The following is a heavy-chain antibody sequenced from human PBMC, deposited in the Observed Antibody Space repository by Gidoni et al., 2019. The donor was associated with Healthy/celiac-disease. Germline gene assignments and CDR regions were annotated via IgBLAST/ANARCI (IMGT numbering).Heavy chain of an antibody. CDR3: ARDNYYDSSGYRGDY. J-gene: IGHJ4*02. V-gene: IGHV3-11*06. CDR2: ISSSSSYT. D-gene: IGHD3-22*01. CDR1: GFTFSDYY. Sequence: QVQLVESGGGLVKHGGSLILYCAASGFTFSDYYMSWIRQAPGKGLEWVSYISSSSSYTNYADSVKGRFTISRDNAKNSLYLQMNSLRAEDTAVYYCARDNYYDSSGYRGDYWGQGTLVTVSS.